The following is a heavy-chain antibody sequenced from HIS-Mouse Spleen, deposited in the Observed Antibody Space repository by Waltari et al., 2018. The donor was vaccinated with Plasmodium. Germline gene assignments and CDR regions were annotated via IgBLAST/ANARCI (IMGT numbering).Heavy chain of an antibody. D-gene: IGHD3-10*01. CDR2: INHSGST. CDR1: GGSFSGYY. V-gene: IGHV4-34*01. CDR3: ARGLRGHYWYFDL. Sequence: QVQLQQWGAGLLKPSETLSLTCAVYGGSFSGYYWSWIRQPPGQGPEWIGEINHSGSTNYHPAPKSPVTISVDTSKNQFSLKLGSGAAADTAVYYCARGLRGHYWYFDLWGRGTLVTVSS. J-gene: IGHJ2*01.